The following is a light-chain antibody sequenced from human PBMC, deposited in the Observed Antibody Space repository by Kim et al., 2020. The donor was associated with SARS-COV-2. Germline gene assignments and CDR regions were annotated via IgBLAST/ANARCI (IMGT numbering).Light chain of an antibody. CDR1: SSNIGSNT. CDR2: SNN. Sequence: ELTQPPSASGTPGQRVTISCSGSSSNIGSNTVNWYQQLPGTAPKLLIYSNNQRPSGVPDRFSGSKSGTSASLAISGLQSKDEADYYCAAWDDSLNGWVFGGGTQLTVL. V-gene: IGLV1-44*01. CDR3: AAWDDSLNGWV. J-gene: IGLJ3*02.